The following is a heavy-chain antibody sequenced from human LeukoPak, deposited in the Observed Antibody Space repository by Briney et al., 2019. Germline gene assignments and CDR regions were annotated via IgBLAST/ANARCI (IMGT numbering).Heavy chain of an antibody. CDR2: INHSGST. CDR3: ARGAGSGSYYFDC. D-gene: IGHD1-26*01. J-gene: IGHJ4*02. Sequence: PSETLSLTCAVSGGSFSGYYWSWIRQPPGKGLEWIGEINHSGSTNYNPSLKSRVTISVDTSKNQFSLTLSSVTASHTPVYYCARGAGSGSYYFDCSGQGTLATVSS. CDR1: GGSFSGYY. V-gene: IGHV4-34*01.